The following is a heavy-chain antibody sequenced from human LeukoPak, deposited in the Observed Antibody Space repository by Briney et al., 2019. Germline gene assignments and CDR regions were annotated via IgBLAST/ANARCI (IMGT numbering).Heavy chain of an antibody. CDR3: AGGHRIVATMAWFDP. CDR1: GGSISSSNW. D-gene: IGHD5-12*01. Sequence: SETLSLTCAVSGGSISSSNWWSWVRQPPGKGLEWIGEIYHSGSTNYNPSLKSRVTISVDKSKNQFSLKLSSVTAADTAVYYCAGGHRIVATMAWFDPWGQGTLVTVSS. CDR2: IYHSGST. V-gene: IGHV4-4*02. J-gene: IGHJ5*02.